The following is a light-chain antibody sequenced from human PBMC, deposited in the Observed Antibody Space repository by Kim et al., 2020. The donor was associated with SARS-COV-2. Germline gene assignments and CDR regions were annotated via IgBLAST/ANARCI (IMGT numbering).Light chain of an antibody. J-gene: IGLJ2*01. CDR2: GVT. Sequence: GQSVTSSLTGTSGDVVVYNNVSGSQPHPGKVPKLMIYGVTTRPSGVPDRFSGSKSGNTASLTVSGLQAEDEADYYCSSYAGGNNLVFGGGTQLTVL. CDR3: SSYAGGNNLV. V-gene: IGLV2-8*01. CDR1: SGDVVVYNN.